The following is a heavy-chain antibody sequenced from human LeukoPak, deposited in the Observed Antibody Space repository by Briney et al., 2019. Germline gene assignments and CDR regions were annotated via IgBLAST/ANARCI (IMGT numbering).Heavy chain of an antibody. CDR3: ARGLLWFGGYYYYGMDV. CDR2: INHSGST. CDR1: GGSFSGYY. J-gene: IGHJ6*02. Sequence: SETLSLTCAVYGGSFSGYYWSWIRQPPGKGLEWIGEINHSGSTYYNPSLKSRVTISVDTSKNQFSLKLSSVTAADTAVYYCARGLLWFGGYYYYGMDVWGQGTTVTVSS. V-gene: IGHV4-34*01. D-gene: IGHD3-10*01.